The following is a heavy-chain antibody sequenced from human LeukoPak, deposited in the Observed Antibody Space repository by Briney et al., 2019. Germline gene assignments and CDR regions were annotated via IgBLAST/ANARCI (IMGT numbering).Heavy chain of an antibody. D-gene: IGHD1-26*01. V-gene: IGHV3-7*01. Sequence: GGSQRLSCAASGFTFSDYWMSWVRQTPEKGLEWVANIKQDGSEKYYVDSVKGRFTISRDNAKDSLYLHMNSLRADDTALYYCARDKIVGPTTLDHWGQGTLVTVSS. CDR3: ARDKIVGPTTLDH. CDR1: GFTFSDYW. J-gene: IGHJ4*02. CDR2: IKQDGSEK.